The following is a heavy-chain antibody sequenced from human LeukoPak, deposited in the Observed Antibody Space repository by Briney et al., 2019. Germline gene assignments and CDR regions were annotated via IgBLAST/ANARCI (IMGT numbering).Heavy chain of an antibody. V-gene: IGHV3-21*01. CDR2: IIPSGVTT. J-gene: IGHJ3*02. Sequence: GGSLRLSCATSGFTFSNYGMNWVRHAPGKGLEWVSGIIPSGVTTYYADSVKGRFTISRDNAKNSLYLQMNSLRAEDTAVYYCARALAAAGIGAFDIWGQGTMVTVSS. CDR3: ARALAAAGIGAFDI. CDR1: GFTFSNYG. D-gene: IGHD6-13*01.